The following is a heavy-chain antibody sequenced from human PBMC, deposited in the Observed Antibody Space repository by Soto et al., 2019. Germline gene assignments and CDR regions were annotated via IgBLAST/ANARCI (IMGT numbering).Heavy chain of an antibody. CDR3: TRARGSIGYCSGASCYSDS. Sequence: QVQLVQSGAEVKKPGSSVKVSCKASGGTFSSYTISWVRQAPGQGLEWMGRIIPILGIANYAQKFQGRVTITADKSTSTAYMELSSLRSEDTAVYYCTRARGSIGYCSGASCYSDSWGQGTLVTVSS. D-gene: IGHD2-15*01. J-gene: IGHJ4*02. CDR2: IIPILGIA. CDR1: GGTFSSYT. V-gene: IGHV1-69*02.